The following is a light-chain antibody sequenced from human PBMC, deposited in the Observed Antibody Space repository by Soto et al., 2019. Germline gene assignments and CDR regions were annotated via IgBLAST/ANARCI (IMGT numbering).Light chain of an antibody. V-gene: IGLV2-14*01. J-gene: IGLJ1*01. CDR2: AVT. CDR3: SSYTSSSTL. CDR1: SSDVGGYNY. Sequence: QSVLTQPASVSGSPGQSITISCTGTSSDVGGYNYVSWYQQHPGKAPKLMIYAVTDRPSGVSSRFSGSKSGNTACLTISGLQAEDEADYYCSSYTSSSTLFGTGTKVIVL.